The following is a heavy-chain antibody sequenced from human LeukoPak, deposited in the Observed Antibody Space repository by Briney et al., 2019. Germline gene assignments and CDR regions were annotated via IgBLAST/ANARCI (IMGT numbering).Heavy chain of an antibody. Sequence: PSETLSLTCTVSGGSISSYYWSWIRQPAGKGLEWIGRIYTSGSTNYNPSLKSRVTISVDTSKNQFSLRLSSVTAADTAVYYCARRRPYYYGSGQYYYGMDVWGQGTTVTVSS. V-gene: IGHV4-4*07. J-gene: IGHJ6*02. CDR3: ARRRPYYYGSGQYYYGMDV. D-gene: IGHD3-10*01. CDR1: GGSISSYY. CDR2: IYTSGST.